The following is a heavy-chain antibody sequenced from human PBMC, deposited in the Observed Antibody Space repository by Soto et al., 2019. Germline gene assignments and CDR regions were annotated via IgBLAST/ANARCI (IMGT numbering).Heavy chain of an antibody. CDR2: ITSSGSTV. V-gene: IGHV3-48*03. D-gene: IGHD5-12*01. Sequence: EVQLVESGGGLVQPGRSLRLSCAASGFTFTSHQMNWVRQAPGKGLEWVSYITSSGSTVYYADSVKGRFTISRDNTKNSLYLEMNSLRAEDTAVYYCAREGIYSYGVATFDIWGQGTMVTVSS. J-gene: IGHJ3*02. CDR3: AREGIYSYGVATFDI. CDR1: GFTFTSHQ.